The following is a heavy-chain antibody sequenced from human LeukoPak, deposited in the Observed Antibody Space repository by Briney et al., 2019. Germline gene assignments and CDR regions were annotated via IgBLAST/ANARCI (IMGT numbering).Heavy chain of an antibody. J-gene: IGHJ4*02. CDR2: ISSSSSYI. V-gene: IGHV3-21*01. CDR1: GFTLSSYS. D-gene: IGHD5-24*01. Sequence: GGSLRLSCAASGFTLSSYSMNWVRQAPGKGLEWVSSISSSSSYIYYADSAKGRFTISRDNAKNSLYLQMNSLRAEDTAVYYCAREGRDGYNYNYWGQGTLVTVSS. CDR3: AREGRDGYNYNY.